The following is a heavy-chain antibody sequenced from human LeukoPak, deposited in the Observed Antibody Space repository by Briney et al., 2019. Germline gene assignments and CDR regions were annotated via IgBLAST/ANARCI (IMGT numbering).Heavy chain of an antibody. V-gene: IGHV1-18*01. CDR1: GYTFTSYG. D-gene: IGHD2-2*01. CDR3: ARGSHVVVPAAVDY. J-gene: IGHJ4*02. CDR2: ISAYNGNT. Sequence: GASVKVSCKASGYTFTSYGISWVRQAPGQGLEWMGWISAYNGNTNYAQKLQGRVTMTTDTSTSTAYLELRSLRSDDTAVYYCARGSHVVVPAAVDYWGQGTLVTVSS.